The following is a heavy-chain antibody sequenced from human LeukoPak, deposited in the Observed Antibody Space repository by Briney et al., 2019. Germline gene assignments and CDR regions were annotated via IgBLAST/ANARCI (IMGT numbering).Heavy chain of an antibody. CDR1: GYTFTSYY. J-gene: IGHJ4*02. V-gene: IGHV1-46*01. CDR2: INPSGGST. D-gene: IGHD2/OR15-2a*01. CDR3: ARDLGRDIETFVY. Sequence: ASVKVSCKASGYTFTSYYMHWVRQAPGQGLEWMGIINPSGGSTSHAQKFQGRVTMTRDTSISTAYMELSRLRSDDTAVYYCARDLGRDIETFVYWGQGTLVTVSS.